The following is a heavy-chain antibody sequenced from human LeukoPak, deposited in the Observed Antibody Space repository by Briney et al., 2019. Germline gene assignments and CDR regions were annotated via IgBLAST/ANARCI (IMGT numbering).Heavy chain of an antibody. CDR2: IPHSGST. CDR1: GYSFSSGYY. Sequence: PETLSLTCTVSGYSFSSGYYWGWIRQPPGKGLERRGSIPHSGSTYYDPSFKSRVTISRDTSKNQVSLELSTVTAADTAVYYCAREGDYDSSGYYFGWGQGTLVTVS. J-gene: IGHJ4*02. D-gene: IGHD3-22*01. CDR3: AREGDYDSSGYYFG. V-gene: IGHV4-38-2*02.